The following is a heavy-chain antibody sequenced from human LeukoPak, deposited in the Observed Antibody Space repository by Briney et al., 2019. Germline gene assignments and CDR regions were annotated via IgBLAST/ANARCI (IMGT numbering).Heavy chain of an antibody. CDR1: GFTLSSYA. D-gene: IGHD1-26*01. V-gene: IGHV3-23*01. J-gene: IGHJ4*02. CDR2: ISGSGGST. Sequence: SGGSLRLSCAASGFTLSSYAMSWVRQAPGKGLEWVSAISGSGGSTYYADSVKGRFTISRDNSKNTLYLQMNSLRAEDTAVYYCATIVGATTEDDYWGQGTLVTVSS. CDR3: ATIVGATTEDDY.